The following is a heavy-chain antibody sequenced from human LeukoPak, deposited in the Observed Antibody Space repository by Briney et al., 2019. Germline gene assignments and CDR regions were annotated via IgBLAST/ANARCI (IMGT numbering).Heavy chain of an antibody. CDR2: IYYSGSS. J-gene: IGHJ4*02. D-gene: IGHD4-17*01. Sequence: SETLSLTCTVSGGSISSGDYYWSWIRQPPGKGLEWIGYIYYSGSSYYIPSLKSRVTMSVDTSKNQFSLRLSSVTAADTAVYYCARQIYGDLYYFDYWGQGTLVPVSS. CDR3: ARQIYGDLYYFDY. CDR1: GGSISSGDYY. V-gene: IGHV4-30-4*01.